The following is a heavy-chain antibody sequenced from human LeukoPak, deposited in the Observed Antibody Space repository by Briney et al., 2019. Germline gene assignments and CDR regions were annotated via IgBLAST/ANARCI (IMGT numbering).Heavy chain of an antibody. V-gene: IGHV4-4*07. CDR3: ASAGGYYDFWSAPPWYFDY. CDR2: TYTSGST. Sequence: RSSETLSLTCTVSGGSISSYYWSWIRQPAGKGLEWIGRTYTSGSTNYNPSLKSRVTMSVDTSKNQFSLKLSSVTAADTAVYYCASAGGYYDFWSAPPWYFDYWGQGTLVTVSS. J-gene: IGHJ4*02. D-gene: IGHD3-3*01. CDR1: GGSISSYY.